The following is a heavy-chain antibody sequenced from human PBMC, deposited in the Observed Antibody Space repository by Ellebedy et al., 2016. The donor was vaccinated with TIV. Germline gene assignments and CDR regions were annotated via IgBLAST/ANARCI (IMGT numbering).Heavy chain of an antibody. CDR1: GYSFTSYG. Sequence: ASVKVSCKTSGYSFTSYGVTWVRQAPGQGLEWMGWLSTYNGNTYHAEEVRGRVTMSTDTSTITAYMELRSLRSDDTAIYYCAVIGGSGRYYKGGNFDYWGQGTLVTVSS. V-gene: IGHV1-18*01. CDR3: AVIGGSGRYYKGGNFDY. D-gene: IGHD3-10*01. J-gene: IGHJ4*02. CDR2: LSTYNGNT.